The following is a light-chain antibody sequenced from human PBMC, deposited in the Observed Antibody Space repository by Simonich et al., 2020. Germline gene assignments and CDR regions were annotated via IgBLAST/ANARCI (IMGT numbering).Light chain of an antibody. CDR1: QSISSY. CDR3: QQSYSTPFT. CDR2: AAS. Sequence: DIQMTQSPSSLSASVGDRVTITCRASQSISSYLNWYQPKPGKAPKHLIYAASSLQRGVPSRFSGSGYGTDFTLTISSLQPEDFATYYCQQSYSTPFTFGPGTKVDIK. J-gene: IGKJ3*01. V-gene: IGKV1-39*01.